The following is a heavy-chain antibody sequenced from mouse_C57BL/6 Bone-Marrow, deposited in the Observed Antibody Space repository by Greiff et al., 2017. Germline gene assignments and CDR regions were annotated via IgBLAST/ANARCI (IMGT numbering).Heavy chain of an antibody. CDR3: SSIDGTYLDI. CDR2: IDPEIGDT. V-gene: IGHV14-4*01. CDR1: GFNIKDDY. D-gene: IGHD2-3*01. Sequence: VQLKESGAELVRPGASVKLSCTASGFNIKDDYIHWVKQRPDQGLEWIGWIDPEIGDTEYASKFQGKATITSDTSSNTAYIQLSSLTSEDTAVYYWSSIDGTYLDIWGQGTPLTVAS. J-gene: IGHJ2*01.